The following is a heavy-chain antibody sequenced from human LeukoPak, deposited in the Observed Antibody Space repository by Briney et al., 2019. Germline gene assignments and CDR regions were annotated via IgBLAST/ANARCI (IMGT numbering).Heavy chain of an antibody. J-gene: IGHJ4*02. V-gene: IGHV4-59*01. CDR2: FFYSGST. CDR1: GGPIRSYD. CDR3: ATSMSDYVWGSYQPGRFDY. Sequence: PSETLSLTCAVSGGPIRSYDWSWFRQPPGKGLEWSGYFFYSGSTNYNPSLKSRVTISVDTSKNQFSLKLSSVTAADTAVYYCATSMSDYVWGSYQPGRFDYWGQGTLVTVSS. D-gene: IGHD3-16*02.